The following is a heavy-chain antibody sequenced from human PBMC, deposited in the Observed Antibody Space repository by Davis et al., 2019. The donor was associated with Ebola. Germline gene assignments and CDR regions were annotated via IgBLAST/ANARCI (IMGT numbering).Heavy chain of an antibody. CDR2: ISYDGSNK. J-gene: IGHJ6*02. Sequence: PGGSLRLSCAASGFTFSSYAMHWVRQAPGKGLEWVAVISYDGSNKYYANSVKGRFTISRDNSKNTLYLQMNSLRAEDTAVYYCARFLHGNYVDYYYGMDVWGQGTTVTVSS. CDR1: GFTFSSYA. CDR3: ARFLHGNYVDYYYGMDV. D-gene: IGHD4-11*01. V-gene: IGHV3-30-3*01.